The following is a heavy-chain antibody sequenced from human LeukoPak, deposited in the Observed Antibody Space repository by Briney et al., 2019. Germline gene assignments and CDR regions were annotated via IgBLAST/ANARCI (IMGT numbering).Heavy chain of an antibody. V-gene: IGHV3-21*04. CDR2: ISSSSTYI. CDR3: AKATGYLL. D-gene: IGHD1-14*01. J-gene: IGHJ4*02. Sequence: GGSLRLSCAASGFTVSSNYMSWVRQAPGKGLEWVSSISSSSTYIYYADSVKGPFTISRDNSENTLYLQMNSLRAEDTAVYYCAKATGYLLWGQGTLVIVSS. CDR1: GFTVSSNY.